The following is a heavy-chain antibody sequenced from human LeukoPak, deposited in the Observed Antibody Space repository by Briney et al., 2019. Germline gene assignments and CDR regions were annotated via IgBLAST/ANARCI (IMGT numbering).Heavy chain of an antibody. CDR1: GGSISSSNW. CDR2: IYLSGST. Sequence: SETLSLTCAVSGGSISSSNWWSWVRQPPGKGLEWIGEIYLSGSTNYNPSLKRRVTISVDKTKDQFSLKLSSVTAADTAVYYCARIIVGATWFDPWGQGTLVTVSS. V-gene: IGHV4-4*02. J-gene: IGHJ5*02. D-gene: IGHD1-26*01. CDR3: ARIIVGATWFDP.